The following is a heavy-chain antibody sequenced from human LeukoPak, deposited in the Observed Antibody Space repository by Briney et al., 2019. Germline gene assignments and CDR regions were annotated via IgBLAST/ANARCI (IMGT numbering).Heavy chain of an antibody. CDR2: IDPSDSYT. CDR3: ARHLMDTAMGGFWFDP. Sequence: GESLKISCKGSGYSFTSYWISWVRQMPGKGLEWMGRIDPSDSYTNYSPSFQGHVTISADKSISTAYLQWSSLKASDTAMYYCARHLMDTAMGGFWFDPWGQGTLVTVSS. J-gene: IGHJ5*02. CDR1: GYSFTSYW. V-gene: IGHV5-10-1*01. D-gene: IGHD5-18*01.